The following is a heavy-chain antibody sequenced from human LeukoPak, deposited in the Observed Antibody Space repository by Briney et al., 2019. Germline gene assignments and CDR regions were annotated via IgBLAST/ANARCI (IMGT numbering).Heavy chain of an antibody. CDR1: GYTFTGYY. D-gene: IGHD3-22*01. CDR2: INPNSGGT. J-gene: IGHJ6*02. V-gene: IGHV1-2*02. CDR3: ARDYYDSIYYYGMDV. Sequence: ASVKVSCKASGYTFTGYYMHWVRQAPGQGLEWMGWINPNSGGTNYAQKFQGRVTMTRDTSISTAYMELSRLRSDDTAVYCCARDYYDSIYYYGMDVWGQGTTVTVSS.